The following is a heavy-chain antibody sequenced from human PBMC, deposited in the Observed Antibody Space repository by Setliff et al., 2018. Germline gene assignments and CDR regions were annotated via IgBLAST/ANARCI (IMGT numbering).Heavy chain of an antibody. J-gene: IGHJ5*02. V-gene: IGHV1-2*02. Sequence: ASVKVSCKASGYTFTAYYMHWVRQAPGQGPEWMGWINPDSGATNFAQKFQGRVTMTRDTSISTAYMELSRLRSDDTAVYSCARSRLYGGWFDPWGQGTLVTVSS. CDR2: INPDSGAT. CDR1: GYTFTAYY. CDR3: ARSRLYGGWFDP. D-gene: IGHD4-17*01.